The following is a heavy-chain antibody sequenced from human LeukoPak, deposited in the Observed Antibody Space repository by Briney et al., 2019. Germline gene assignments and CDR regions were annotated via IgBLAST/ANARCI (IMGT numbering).Heavy chain of an antibody. D-gene: IGHD2/OR15-2a*01. CDR1: GGTITSYF. J-gene: IGHJ1*01. Sequence: SETLSPTCTASGGTITSYFWSWIRQPPGRRLEWIGYIYHSGTTNYNPSLKSRVTISADTSKNQFSLRLSSVTAADTAVYYCAQKAPFSPTYSQQWGQGTLVTASS. CDR2: IYHSGTT. CDR3: AQKAPFSPTYSQQ. V-gene: IGHV4-59*01.